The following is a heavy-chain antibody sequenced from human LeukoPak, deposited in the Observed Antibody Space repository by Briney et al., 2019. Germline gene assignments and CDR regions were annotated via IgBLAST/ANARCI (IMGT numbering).Heavy chain of an antibody. J-gene: IGHJ4*02. V-gene: IGHV4-30-2*01. CDR1: GGSISSGGYS. D-gene: IGHD3-22*01. Sequence: SETLSLTCAVSGGSISSGGYSWSWIRQPPGQGLEWIGYIYHSGSTCYNPSLKSRVTISVDRSKNQFSLKLSSVTAADTAVYYCAGRINYYDSSGTPYYFDYWGQGTLVTVSS. CDR3: AGRINYYDSSGTPYYFDY. CDR2: IYHSGST.